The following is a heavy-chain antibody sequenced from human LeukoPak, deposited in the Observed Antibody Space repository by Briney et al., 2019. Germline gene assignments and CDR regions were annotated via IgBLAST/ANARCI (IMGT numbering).Heavy chain of an antibody. CDR2: INPNSGGT. D-gene: IGHD3-10*01. CDR1: GYTFTGYY. V-gene: IGHV1-2*02. CDR3: ARDRYGSGSYYNTLNWFDP. Sequence: ASVKVSCKASGYTFTGYYMHWVRQAPGQGLEWMGRINPNSGGTNYAQKFQGRVTMTRDTSISTAYMELSRLRSDGTAVYYCARDRYGSGSYYNTLNWFDPWGQGTLVTVSS. J-gene: IGHJ5*02.